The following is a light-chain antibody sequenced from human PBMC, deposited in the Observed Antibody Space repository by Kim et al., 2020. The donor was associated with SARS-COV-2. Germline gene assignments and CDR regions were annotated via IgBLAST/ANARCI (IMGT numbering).Light chain of an antibody. CDR1: QSVRNN. CDR3: QQYNDWPLLS. V-gene: IGKV3-15*01. Sequence: APGERVTLFCRASQSVRNNLAWYQQRPGQAPRLLLDGASTRATDIPARFSGSGSGTEFTLTIRSLQSEDLAVYYCQQYNDWPLLSFGGGTKVDIK. CDR2: GAS. J-gene: IGKJ4*01.